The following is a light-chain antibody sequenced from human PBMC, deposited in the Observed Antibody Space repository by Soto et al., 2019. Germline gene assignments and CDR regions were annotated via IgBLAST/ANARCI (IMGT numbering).Light chain of an antibody. Sequence: QSVLTQPPSVSGAPGHRITISCTGDTSNIGAGYDVHWYQQLPGTAPKLLIFGNNNRPSGVPDRFSGSKSGTSASLAFTGLQAEDEADYYCQSYDSTLSGSVFGGGTKLTVL. CDR3: QSYDSTLSGSV. J-gene: IGLJ3*02. CDR2: GNN. CDR1: TSNIGAGYD. V-gene: IGLV1-40*01.